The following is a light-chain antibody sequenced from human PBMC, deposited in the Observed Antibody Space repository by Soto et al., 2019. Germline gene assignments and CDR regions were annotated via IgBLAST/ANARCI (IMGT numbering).Light chain of an antibody. Sequence: XSTLSASVGDRVTITCRASQSISSGLAWDEQKPGKAPKLLIFGASTLQRGVPSRFSGSGSGTEFSLPISNLQPDDCATYYCQQYENYWTFGQGTKVDIK. CDR3: QQYENYWT. J-gene: IGKJ1*01. CDR2: GAS. CDR1: QSISSG. V-gene: IGKV1-5*01.